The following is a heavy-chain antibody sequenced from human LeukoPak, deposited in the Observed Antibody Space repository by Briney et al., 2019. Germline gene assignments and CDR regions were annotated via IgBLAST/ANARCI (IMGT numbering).Heavy chain of an antibody. Sequence: GGSLRLSCTASGFTFGDYAMSWFRQAPGKGLEWVGFIRSKAYGGTTEYAASVKGRFTISRDDSKSIAYLQVNSLKTEDTAVYYCTRDDVDGYNYRFDYWGQGTLVTVSS. V-gene: IGHV3-49*03. D-gene: IGHD5-24*01. CDR1: GFTFGDYA. J-gene: IGHJ4*02. CDR3: TRDDVDGYNYRFDY. CDR2: IRSKAYGGTT.